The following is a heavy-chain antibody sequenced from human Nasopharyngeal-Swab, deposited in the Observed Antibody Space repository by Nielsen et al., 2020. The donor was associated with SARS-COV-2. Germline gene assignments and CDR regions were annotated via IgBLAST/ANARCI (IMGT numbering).Heavy chain of an antibody. CDR1: GGSISSGSYY. V-gene: IGHV4-39*01. Sequence: SETLSLTCTVSGGSISSGSYYWGWIRQPPGKGLEWIGNIYYSGSTYYNPSLKSRVTISVDTSKNQFSLKLNSVTAADTAEYYCASLLWFGEYYFDYWGQGTLVTVSS. CDR2: IYYSGST. CDR3: ASLLWFGEYYFDY. D-gene: IGHD3-10*01. J-gene: IGHJ4*02.